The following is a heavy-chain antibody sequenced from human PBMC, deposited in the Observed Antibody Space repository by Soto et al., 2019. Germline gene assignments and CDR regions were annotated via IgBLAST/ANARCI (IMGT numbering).Heavy chain of an antibody. CDR3: AIGAQIAVADVLGF. CDR2: ISSSSSYI. Sequence: GGSLRLSCAASGFTFSSYSMNWVRQAPGKGLEWVSSISSSSSYIYYADSVKGRFTISRDNAKNSLYLQMNSLRAEDTAVYYCAIGAQIAVADVLGFWGQGTLVTVSS. D-gene: IGHD6-19*01. V-gene: IGHV3-21*01. CDR1: GFTFSSYS. J-gene: IGHJ1*01.